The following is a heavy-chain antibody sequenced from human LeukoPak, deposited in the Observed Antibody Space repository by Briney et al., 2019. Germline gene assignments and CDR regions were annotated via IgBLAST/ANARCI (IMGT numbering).Heavy chain of an antibody. CDR3: ARGRYYDSSGYPPDY. V-gene: IGHV4-34*01. CDR2: INHSGST. J-gene: IGHJ4*02. Sequence: PSETLSLTCAVYGGSFSGYYWSWIRQPPGKGLEWIGEINHSGSTNYNPSLKSRVTISVDTSKNQFSLKLSSVTAADTAVYHCARGRYYDSSGYPPDYWGQGTLVTVSS. CDR1: GGSFSGYY. D-gene: IGHD3-22*01.